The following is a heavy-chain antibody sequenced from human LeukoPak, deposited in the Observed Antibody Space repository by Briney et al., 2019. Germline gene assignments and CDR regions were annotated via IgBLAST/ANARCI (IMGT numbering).Heavy chain of an antibody. J-gene: IGHJ6*04. V-gene: IGHV4-34*01. CDR1: GGSFSGYY. CDR2: INHSGST. D-gene: IGHD2-2*01. Sequence: SETLSLTCAVYGGSFSGYYWSRIRQPPGKGLEWIGEINHSGSTNYNPSLKSRVIISVDTSKNQFSLKLSSVTAADTAVYYCARTSDIVVVPAAYGMDVWGKGTTVTVSS. CDR3: ARTSDIVVVPAAYGMDV.